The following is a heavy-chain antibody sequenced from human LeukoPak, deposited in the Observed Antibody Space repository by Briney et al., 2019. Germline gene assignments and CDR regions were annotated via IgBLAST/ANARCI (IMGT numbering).Heavy chain of an antibody. CDR3: ARESPITSYYYGSGSHFDY. Sequence: SETLSLTCTFSGGSISSGDYYWSWIRQPPGKGLEWIGYIYYSGSTYYNPSLKSRVTISVDTSKNQFSLKLSSVTAADTAVYYCARESPITSYYYGSGSHFDYWGQGTLVTVSS. D-gene: IGHD3-10*01. CDR2: IYYSGST. CDR1: GGSISSGDYY. J-gene: IGHJ4*02. V-gene: IGHV4-30-4*08.